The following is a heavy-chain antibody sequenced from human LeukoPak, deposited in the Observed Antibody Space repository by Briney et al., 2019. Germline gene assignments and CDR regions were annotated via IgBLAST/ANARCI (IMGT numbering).Heavy chain of an antibody. CDR3: ARVRYYDSSGYSDYYYYYGMEV. Sequence: GGSLRLSCAASGFTFSSYAMHWVRQAPGKGLEWVAVISYDGSNKYYADSAKGRSTISRDNSKNTLYLQMNSLRAEDTAVYHCARVRYYDSSGYSDYYYYYGMEVWGQGATVTVSS. CDR1: GFTFSSYA. J-gene: IGHJ6*01. CDR2: ISYDGSNK. V-gene: IGHV3-30-3*01. D-gene: IGHD3-22*01.